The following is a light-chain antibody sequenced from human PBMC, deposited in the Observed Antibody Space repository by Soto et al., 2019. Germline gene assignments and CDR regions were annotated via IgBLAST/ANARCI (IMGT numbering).Light chain of an antibody. J-gene: IGKJ2*01. Sequence: DIQLTQSPSFLSASVGDRVTITCRASQGITSYLAWYQQKPGKAPKLLIYAAYTLQSEVPSRFSGSRSGTEFTLTISSLQPEDFATYYCQQLNSYPYTFGQGTKLEIK. CDR1: QGITSY. CDR3: QQLNSYPYT. CDR2: AAY. V-gene: IGKV1-9*01.